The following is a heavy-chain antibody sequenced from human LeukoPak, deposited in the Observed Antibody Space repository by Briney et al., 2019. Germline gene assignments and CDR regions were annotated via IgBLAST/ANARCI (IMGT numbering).Heavy chain of an antibody. CDR3: ARDYYDFWSGYLYYFDY. Sequence: ASVKVSCTASGYTFTSYGISWVRQAPGQGLEWMGWISAYNGNTNYAQKLQGRVTMTTDTSTSTAYMELRSLRSDDTAVYYCARDYYDFWSGYLYYFDYWGQGTLVTVSS. J-gene: IGHJ4*02. V-gene: IGHV1-18*01. CDR1: GYTFTSYG. D-gene: IGHD3-3*01. CDR2: ISAYNGNT.